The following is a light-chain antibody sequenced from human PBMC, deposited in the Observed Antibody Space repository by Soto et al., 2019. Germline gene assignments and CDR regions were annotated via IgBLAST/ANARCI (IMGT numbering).Light chain of an antibody. CDR3: QQLNS. V-gene: IGKV1-9*01. J-gene: IGKJ3*01. CDR2: GES. CDR1: QGISSY. Sequence: DIQLTQSPSFLSASVGDRVTITCRASQGISSYLAWYQQKPGKAPKLLIDGESTLQSGVPSRFSGSGSGTEFTLTISSLQAEDFATYYCQQLNSFGPGTKVDLK.